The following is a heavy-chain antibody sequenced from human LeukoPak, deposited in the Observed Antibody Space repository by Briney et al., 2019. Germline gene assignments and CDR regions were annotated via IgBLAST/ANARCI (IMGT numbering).Heavy chain of an antibody. CDR1: GFAVSSNY. V-gene: IGHV3-66*01. Sequence: GGSLRLSCTASGFAVSSNYINWVRQAPGKGLEWVSVIHTGGNTYYSDSVTGRFTISRDNSKNTVYLQMNSLRAEDTALYYCARERDGYCGGDCYYYYGMDVWGQGTTVTVSS. J-gene: IGHJ6*02. D-gene: IGHD2-21*02. CDR2: IHTGGNT. CDR3: ARERDGYCGGDCYYYYGMDV.